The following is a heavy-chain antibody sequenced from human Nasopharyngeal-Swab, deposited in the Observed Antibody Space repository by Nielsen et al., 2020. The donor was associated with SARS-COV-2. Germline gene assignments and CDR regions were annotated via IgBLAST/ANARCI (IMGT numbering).Heavy chain of an antibody. CDR1: GFTFSDYT. J-gene: IGHJ5*02. D-gene: IGHD2-15*01. CDR2: MSDGDTT. V-gene: IGHV3-23*01. CDR3: AKGPGSRRKFDP. Sequence: GGSLRLSCAASGFTFSDYTMSWARQAPGKGLEWVSSMSDGDTTYYADSVKGRFTISRDNSKSTLYLQMNSLRVEDTATYYCAKGPGSRRKFDPWGQGTLVTVSS.